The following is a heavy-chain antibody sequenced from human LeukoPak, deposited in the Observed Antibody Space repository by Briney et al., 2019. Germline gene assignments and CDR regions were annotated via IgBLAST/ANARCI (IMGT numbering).Heavy chain of an antibody. CDR2: INHSGST. CDR1: GGSFSGYY. D-gene: IGHD6-13*01. V-gene: IGHV4-34*01. CDR3: ARGHPRAAAGTPCYGMDV. Sequence: SETLSLTCAVYGGSFSGYYWSWIRQPPGKGLGWIGEINHSGSTNYNPSLKSRVTISVDTSKNQFFLKLSSVTAADTAVYYCARGHPRAAAGTPCYGMDVWGQGTTVTVSS. J-gene: IGHJ6*02.